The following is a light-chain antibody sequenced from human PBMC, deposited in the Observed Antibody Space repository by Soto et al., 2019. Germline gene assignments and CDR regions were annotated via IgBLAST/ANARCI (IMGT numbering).Light chain of an antibody. J-gene: IGLJ1*01. CDR3: SSYTSSSLHV. CDR2: DVS. V-gene: IGLV2-14*03. Sequence: QSALTQPASVSGSPGQSITISCTGTSSDVGGYNYVSWYQQHPGKAPKLMIYDVSNRPSGVSNRFSGSKPGNTASLTISGLQAEDEADYYCSSYTSSSLHVFGTGTKVTVL. CDR1: SSDVGGYNY.